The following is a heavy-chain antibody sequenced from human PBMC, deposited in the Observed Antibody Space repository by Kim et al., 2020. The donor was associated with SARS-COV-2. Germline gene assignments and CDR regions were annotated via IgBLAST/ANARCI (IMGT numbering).Heavy chain of an antibody. CDR1: GFTFSSYA. D-gene: IGHD3-3*01. CDR3: ARDPNRLLRFLEWLPPFDY. Sequence: GGSLRLSCAASGFTFSSYAMHWVRQAPGKGLEWVAVISYDGSNKYYADSVKGRFTISRDNSKNTLYLQMNSLRAEDTAVYYCARDPNRLLRFLEWLPPFDYWGQGTLVTVSS. V-gene: IGHV3-30-3*01. J-gene: IGHJ4*02. CDR2: ISYDGSNK.